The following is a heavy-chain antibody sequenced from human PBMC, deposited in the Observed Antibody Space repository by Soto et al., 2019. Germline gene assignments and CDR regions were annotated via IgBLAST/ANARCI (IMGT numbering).Heavy chain of an antibody. Sequence: ASVKVSCKASGYTFTSYDINWVRQATGQGLEWMGWMNPNSGNTGYAQKFQGRVTMTRNTSISTAYMELSSLRSEDTAVYYCARGDRRWFGELLDYYYYMDVWGKGTTVTVSS. J-gene: IGHJ6*03. CDR2: MNPNSGNT. D-gene: IGHD3-10*01. CDR3: ARGDRRWFGELLDYYYYMDV. CDR1: GYTFTSYD. V-gene: IGHV1-8*01.